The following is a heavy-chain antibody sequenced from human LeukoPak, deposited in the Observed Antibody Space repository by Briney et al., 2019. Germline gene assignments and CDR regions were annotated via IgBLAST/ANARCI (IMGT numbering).Heavy chain of an antibody. CDR2: IYSGGRT. V-gene: IGHV3-53*01. CDR1: GFTFSIYS. CDR3: ARLGNSGYYFDY. J-gene: IGHJ4*02. D-gene: IGHD4-23*01. Sequence: PGGSLRLSCAASGFTFSIYSMNWVRQAPGKGLEWVSVIYSGGRTYYADSVKGRFTISRDNSKNTLYLQMNSLRAEDTAVYYCARLGNSGYYFDYWGQGTLVTVSS.